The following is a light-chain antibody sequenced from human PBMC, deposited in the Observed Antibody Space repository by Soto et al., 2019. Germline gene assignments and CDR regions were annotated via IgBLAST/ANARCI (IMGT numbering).Light chain of an antibody. CDR3: NSYTSSSTLDV. Sequence: QSVLTQPASMSGSPGQSVTISCAGTSSDIGGYNYVSWYQQHPGKAPKLMIYEVSNRPSGVSNRFSGSKSGNTASLTISGLQAEDEADYYCNSYTSSSTLDVFGTGTKVTVL. V-gene: IGLV2-14*01. J-gene: IGLJ1*01. CDR2: EVS. CDR1: SSDIGGYNY.